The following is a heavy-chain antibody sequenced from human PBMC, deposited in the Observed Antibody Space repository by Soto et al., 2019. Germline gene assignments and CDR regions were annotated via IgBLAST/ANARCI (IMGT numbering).Heavy chain of an antibody. V-gene: IGHV1-69*01. CDR3: ARDYDFWSGYYTRDLGAFDI. CDR2: IIPIFGTA. CDR1: GGTFSSYA. J-gene: IGHJ3*02. Sequence: QVQLVQSGAEVKKPGSSVKVSCKASGGTFSSYAISWVRQAPGQGLEWMGGIIPIFGTANYAQKFQGRVTITADESTSTAYMELSSLRSEDTAVYYCARDYDFWSGYYTRDLGAFDIWGQGTMVTVSS. D-gene: IGHD3-3*01.